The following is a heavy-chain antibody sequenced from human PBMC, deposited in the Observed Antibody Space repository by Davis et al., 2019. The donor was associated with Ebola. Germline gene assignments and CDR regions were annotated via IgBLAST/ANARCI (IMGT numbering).Heavy chain of an antibody. D-gene: IGHD6-13*01. J-gene: IGHJ6*02. Sequence: PGGSLRLSCAASGFTFSSYEMNWVRQAPGKGLEWVSVINGYGNNTYYADSVKGRFTISRDNSKNTLYLQMNSLKTEDTAVYYCTTDTLGVAAAGTGLFYGMDVWGQGTTVTVSS. V-gene: IGHV3-23*01. CDR1: GFTFSSYE. CDR2: INGYGNNT. CDR3: TTDTLGVAAAGTGLFYGMDV.